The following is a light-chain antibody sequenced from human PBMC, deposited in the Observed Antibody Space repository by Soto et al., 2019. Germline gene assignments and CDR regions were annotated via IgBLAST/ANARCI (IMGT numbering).Light chain of an antibody. J-gene: IGKJ1*01. CDR3: QLYNNWPRT. Sequence: EIVMTQSPATLSVSPGERATLSCRASQSVSSNLAWYQQKPGQAPRLLIYRASTRATGIPARFSGSGSGTEFTLTISSLQSEDFAVYYCQLYNNWPRTFGQGTKVEIK. V-gene: IGKV3-15*01. CDR2: RAS. CDR1: QSVSSN.